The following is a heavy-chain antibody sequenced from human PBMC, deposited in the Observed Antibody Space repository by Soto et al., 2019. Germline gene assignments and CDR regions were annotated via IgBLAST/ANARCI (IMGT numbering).Heavy chain of an antibody. Sequence: QVQLVESGGGVVQPGRSLRLSCAASGFPFTTYGMHWVREGPGKGLEWVAVISYDGSNTYYADSVKGRFTISRDNAKNTLYLKMNSLRPEDTALYYCFGGQYYFDYRGQGTLVTVSS. CDR3: FGGQYYFDY. D-gene: IGHD3-10*01. J-gene: IGHJ4*02. V-gene: IGHV3-30*03. CDR2: ISYDGSNT. CDR1: GFPFTTYG.